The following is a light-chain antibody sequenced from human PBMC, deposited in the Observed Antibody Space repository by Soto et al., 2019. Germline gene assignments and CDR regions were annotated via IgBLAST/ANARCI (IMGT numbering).Light chain of an antibody. V-gene: IGLV2-14*03. CDR1: SSDVGAYKY. J-gene: IGLJ1*01. CDR3: SSYKSYNLLV. Sequence: QSALTQPASVSGSLGQSITISCTGTSSDVGAYKYVSWYQQHPGKAPKLMIYGVSNRPSGVSNRFSGSKSGNTASLTISGLQAEDEADNYCSSYKSYNLLVFGTGTKVTVL. CDR2: GVS.